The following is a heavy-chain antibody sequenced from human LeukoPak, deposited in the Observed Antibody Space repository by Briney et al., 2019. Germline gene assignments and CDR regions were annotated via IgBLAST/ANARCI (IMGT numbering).Heavy chain of an antibody. J-gene: IGHJ4*02. V-gene: IGHV3-66*01. Sequence: GGSLRLSCAASGFXVSSNYISWVRQAPGKGLEWVSVIYSGGTTYYADSVKGRFAISRDNSKNTPYLQMNSLRAEDTAVYYCARVDSGWYYFDYWGQGTLVTVSS. CDR1: GFXVSSNY. CDR2: IYSGGTT. CDR3: ARVDSGWYYFDY. D-gene: IGHD6-19*01.